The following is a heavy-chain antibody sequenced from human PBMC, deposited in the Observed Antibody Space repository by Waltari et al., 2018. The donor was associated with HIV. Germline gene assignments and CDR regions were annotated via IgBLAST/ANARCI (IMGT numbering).Heavy chain of an antibody. CDR2: IRSDGSTT. D-gene: IGHD1-20*01. J-gene: IGHJ4*02. Sequence: VQLLESGRGLLQPGGSLRLSCAAAGFTFSSSWMHWVRQAPGKGLLWVSRIRSDGSTTMYADAWKGRFIICRDNGKYTRYLQRNRLRADDTAVYYSTRDLARYSWNDMPLDYWGQGALVTVSS. CDR1: GFTFSSSW. CDR3: TRDLARYSWNDMPLDY. V-gene: IGHV3-74*03.